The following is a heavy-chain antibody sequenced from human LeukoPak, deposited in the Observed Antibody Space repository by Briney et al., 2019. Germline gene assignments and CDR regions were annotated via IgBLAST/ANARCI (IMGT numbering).Heavy chain of an antibody. CDR2: IWYDGSNK. V-gene: IGHV3-33*01. CDR3: ARDQESSSWYGPAYYFDY. Sequence: GGSLRLSCAASGFTFSSDGMHWVRQAPGKGLEWVAVIWYDGSNKYYADSVKGRFTISRDNSKNTLYLQMNSLRAEDTAVYYCARDQESSSWYGPAYYFDYWGQGTLVTVSS. J-gene: IGHJ4*02. D-gene: IGHD6-13*01. CDR1: GFTFSSDG.